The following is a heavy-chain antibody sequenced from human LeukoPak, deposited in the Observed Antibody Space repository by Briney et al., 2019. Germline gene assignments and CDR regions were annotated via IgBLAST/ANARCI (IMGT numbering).Heavy chain of an antibody. CDR2: IYSGGST. J-gene: IGHJ4*02. D-gene: IGHD4-17*01. Sequence: GGSLRLSCAASGFTVSSNYMSWVRQAPGKGLEWVSVIYSGGSTYYADSVKGRFTISRHNSKNTLYLQMNSLRAEDSAVYYCAKDELPYGDFFPFDYWGQGTLVTVSS. CDR3: AKDELPYGDFFPFDY. CDR1: GFTVSSNY. V-gene: IGHV3-53*01.